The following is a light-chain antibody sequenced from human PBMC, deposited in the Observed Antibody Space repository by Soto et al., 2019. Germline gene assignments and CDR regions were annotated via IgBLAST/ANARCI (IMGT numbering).Light chain of an antibody. J-gene: IGLJ3*02. CDR1: RSDIGGYNY. CDR3: HSYARSTLV. V-gene: IGLV2-14*01. Sequence: QSALTQPASVSGSPGQSITISCTGTRSDIGGYNYVSWYQQHPGKAPKLLIYEGTKRPSGVSNRFSASESGNTASLTISGLQAEDEAVYYCHSYARSTLVFGGGTKLTVL. CDR2: EGT.